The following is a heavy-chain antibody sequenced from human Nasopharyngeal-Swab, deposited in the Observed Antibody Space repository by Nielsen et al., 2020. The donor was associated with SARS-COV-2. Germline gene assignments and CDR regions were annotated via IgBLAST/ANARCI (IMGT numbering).Heavy chain of an antibody. CDR2: FYYSGST. Sequence: SETLSLTCTVSGVSITNYYWSWIRQPPGKELEWIGNFYYSGSTNYSPSPKSRVTISADTSKNQFSLKLTTVTAADTAVYYCARWSTISRFFDFWGQGTQVTVSS. CDR3: ARWSTISRFFDF. V-gene: IGHV4-59*01. J-gene: IGHJ4*02. CDR1: GVSITNYY. D-gene: IGHD1-26*01.